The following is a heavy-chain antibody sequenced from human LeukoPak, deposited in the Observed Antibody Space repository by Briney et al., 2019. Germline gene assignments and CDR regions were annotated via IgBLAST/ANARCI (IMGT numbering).Heavy chain of an antibody. Sequence: SETLSLTCSVSGGSISTGDFYWSWIRQPPGKGLEWIGYIYYSGSTYYNPSAESRVTISSDTSRNQFSLNLRSVTAADTAMYYCARREINSAVGSWFDPWGQGTLVTVSS. D-gene: IGHD2/OR15-2a*01. V-gene: IGHV4-30-4*01. J-gene: IGHJ5*02. CDR1: GGSISTGDFY. CDR3: ARREINSAVGSWFDP. CDR2: IYYSGST.